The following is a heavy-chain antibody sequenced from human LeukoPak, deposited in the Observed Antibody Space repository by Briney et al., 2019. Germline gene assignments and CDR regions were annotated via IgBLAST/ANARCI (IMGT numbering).Heavy chain of an antibody. J-gene: IGHJ4*02. D-gene: IGHD1-26*01. Sequence: SGTLSLTCTVSGASISNYYWSWIRQPPGQGLEWIGYISYSGSTNYNPSLKSRVTISIDTSTKQFFLRLSSVTAADTAVYYCARVPRSSGTYWLDPYYFDYWGQGTLVTVSS. V-gene: IGHV4-59*01. CDR2: ISYSGST. CDR1: GASISNYY. CDR3: ARVPRSSGTYWLDPYYFDY.